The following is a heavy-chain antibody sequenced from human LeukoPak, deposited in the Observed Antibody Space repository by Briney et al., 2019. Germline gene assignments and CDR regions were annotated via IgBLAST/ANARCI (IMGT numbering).Heavy chain of an antibody. D-gene: IGHD3-16*01. J-gene: IGHJ4*02. V-gene: IGHV3-30*18. Sequence: AGGSLRLSCAASGSTFSSYGMHWVRQAPGKGLEWVAVISYDGSNKYYADSVKGRFTISRDNSKNTLYLQMNSLRAEDTAVYYCAKGLKKGYGVPLYTGGIVFDYWGQGTLVTVSS. CDR1: GSTFSSYG. CDR3: AKGLKKGYGVPLYTGGIVFDY. CDR2: ISYDGSNK.